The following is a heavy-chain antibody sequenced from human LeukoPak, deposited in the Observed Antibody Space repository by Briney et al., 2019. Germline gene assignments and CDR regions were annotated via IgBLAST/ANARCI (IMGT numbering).Heavy chain of an antibody. J-gene: IGHJ5*02. D-gene: IGHD5-12*01. V-gene: IGHV3-15*01. Sequence: PGGSLRLSCAASGFTFSNAWMSWVRQAPGKGLEWVGHIKSKTDGGTTDYAAPVKGRSTISRDDSKNTLYLQMNSLKTEDTAVYYCTTDDIYNPWGQGTLVTVSS. CDR3: TTDDIYNP. CDR1: GFTFSNAW. CDR2: IKSKTDGGTT.